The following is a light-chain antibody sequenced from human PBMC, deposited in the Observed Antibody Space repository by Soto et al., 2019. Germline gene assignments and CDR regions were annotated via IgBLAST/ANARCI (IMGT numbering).Light chain of an antibody. V-gene: IGKV3-20*01. Sequence: EIVLTQSPGTLSLSPGETATISCRASQSVSSSYLAWYQQKPGQAPRLLIYDASSRATGIPDRFSGGGSGTDFTLTISRLEPEDVAVYYCQQFSSYPLTLGGGTKVDIK. CDR3: QQFSSYPLT. CDR1: QSVSSSY. CDR2: DAS. J-gene: IGKJ4*01.